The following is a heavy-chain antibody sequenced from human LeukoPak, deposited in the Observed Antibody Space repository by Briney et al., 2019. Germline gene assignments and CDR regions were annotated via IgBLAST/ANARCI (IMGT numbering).Heavy chain of an antibody. CDR3: ARASYSYDINGWVPFDY. CDR2: IYTSGRT. V-gene: IGHV4-61*02. D-gene: IGHD3-22*01. J-gene: IGHJ4*02. Sequence: SETLSLTCAVSGGSISSGDNYWSWIRQPAGKGLEGIGRIYTSGRTNYNPSLKSRVPISGDTSKNQFSLRLSSVTAADTAVYYCARASYSYDINGWVPFDYWGQGTLVTVSS. CDR1: GGSISSGDNY.